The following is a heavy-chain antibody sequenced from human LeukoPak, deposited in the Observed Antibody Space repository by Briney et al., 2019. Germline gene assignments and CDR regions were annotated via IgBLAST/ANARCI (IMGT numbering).Heavy chain of an antibody. V-gene: IGHV4-34*01. J-gene: IGHJ6*03. D-gene: IGHD3-16*01. Sequence: PSETLSLTCAVYGGSFSGYYWSWIRQPPGKGLEWIGEINHRGSTNYNPSLKSRVTISVDTSKNQFSLKLSSVTAADTAVYYCAREFRGRNYYMDVGGKGTTVTVS. CDR1: GGSFSGYY. CDR2: INHRGST. CDR3: AREFRGRNYYMDV.